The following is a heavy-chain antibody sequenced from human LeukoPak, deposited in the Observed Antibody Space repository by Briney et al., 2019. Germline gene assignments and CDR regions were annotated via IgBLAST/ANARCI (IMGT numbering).Heavy chain of an antibody. CDR3: ARDRVAAAGTGWFDP. Sequence: GASVKVSCKASGYTLTSYGISWVRQAPGQGLEWMGWISAHNGNTNYAQKLQGRVTMTTDTSTSTAYMELRSLRSDDTAVYYCARDRVAAAGTGWFDPWGQGTLVTVSS. CDR1: GYTLTSYG. J-gene: IGHJ5*02. D-gene: IGHD6-13*01. V-gene: IGHV1-18*01. CDR2: ISAHNGNT.